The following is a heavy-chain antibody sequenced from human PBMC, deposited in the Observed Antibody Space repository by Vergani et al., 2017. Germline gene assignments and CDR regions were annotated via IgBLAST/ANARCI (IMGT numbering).Heavy chain of an antibody. CDR1: GFTFSSYA. CDR3: TRDFSGWYGGDY. J-gene: IGHJ4*02. Sequence: EVQLLESGGGLVQPGGSLRLSCAASGFTFSSYAMSWVRQAPGKGLEWVSAISGSGGSTYYADSVKGRFTISRDNSKNTLYLQMNSLRAEDTAVYYCTRDFSGWYGGDYWGQGTLVTVSS. D-gene: IGHD6-19*01. CDR2: ISGSGGST. V-gene: IGHV3-23*01.